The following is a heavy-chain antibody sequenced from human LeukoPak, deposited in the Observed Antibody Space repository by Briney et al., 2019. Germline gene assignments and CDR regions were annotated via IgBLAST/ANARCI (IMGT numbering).Heavy chain of an antibody. D-gene: IGHD2-2*01. J-gene: IGHJ4*02. V-gene: IGHV1-69*01. CDR3: VRSQYCSSTSCPVGY. Sequence: GSPVKVSCKASGGTFSSYAISWVRQAPGQGLEWMGGIIPIFGTANYAQKFQGRVTITADESTSTAYMELSSLRSEDTAVYYCVRSQYCSSTSCPVGYWGQGTLVTVSS. CDR2: IIPIFGTA. CDR1: GGTFSSYA.